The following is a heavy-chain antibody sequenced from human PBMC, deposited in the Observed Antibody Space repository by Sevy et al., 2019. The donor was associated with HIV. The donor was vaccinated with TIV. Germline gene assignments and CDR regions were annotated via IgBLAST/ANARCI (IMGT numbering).Heavy chain of an antibody. Sequence: GGSLRLSCAASGFTFSNYWMSWVRQAPGKALEWVANIKQDGGEKHYVDSVKGRFTISRDNAKNSLYLQMNSLRAEDRAVYYCVRGDSSGHYYGRWYFDYWGQGTLVTVSS. CDR1: GFTFSNYW. CDR2: IKQDGGEK. D-gene: IGHD3-22*01. J-gene: IGHJ4*02. V-gene: IGHV3-7*01. CDR3: VRGDSSGHYYGRWYFDY.